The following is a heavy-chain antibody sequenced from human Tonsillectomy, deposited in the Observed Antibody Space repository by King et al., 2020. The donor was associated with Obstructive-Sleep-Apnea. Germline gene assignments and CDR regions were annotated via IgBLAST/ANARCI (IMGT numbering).Heavy chain of an antibody. CDR3: ARGRGEVPDGDAFDI. Sequence: QLQESGPGLVKPSETLSLTCTVSGGSVSSGSYYWSWIRQPPGKGLEWIGYIYYSGSTNYNPSPKSRVTISVDTSKYQFSLKLSSVTAADTAVYYCARGRGEVPDGDAFDIWGQGTMVTVSS. J-gene: IGHJ3*02. CDR2: IYYSGST. D-gene: IGHD3-10*01. CDR1: GGSVSSGSYY. V-gene: IGHV4-61*01.